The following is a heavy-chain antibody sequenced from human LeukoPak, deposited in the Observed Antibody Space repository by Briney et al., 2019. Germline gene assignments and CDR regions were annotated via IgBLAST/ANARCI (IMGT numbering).Heavy chain of an antibody. CDR1: VYTFTSYD. CDR3: ARGRSTGYPYYFEY. Sequence: ASVNVSCTASVYTFTSYDINWVRQATGQGLEWMGWMNPNSGSTGYAQKFQGRVTITRNTSISTAYMELSGLRSEDTAVYYCARGRSTGYPYYFEYWGQGTLVTVSS. CDR2: MNPNSGST. V-gene: IGHV1-8*03. D-gene: IGHD5-12*01. J-gene: IGHJ4*02.